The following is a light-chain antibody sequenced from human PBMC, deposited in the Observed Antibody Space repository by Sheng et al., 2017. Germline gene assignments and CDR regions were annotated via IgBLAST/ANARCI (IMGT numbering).Light chain of an antibody. J-gene: IGKJ1*01. Sequence: GDSVTITCRASQSIGRHLNWYQQKPGQAPKLLIYAAFSLQSGVPSRFSGTASGTDLTLTITSLQPEDFATYYCQQSYSTPWTFGQGTKVEIK. CDR3: QQSYSTPWT. CDR1: QSIGRH. CDR2: AAF. V-gene: IGKV1-39*01.